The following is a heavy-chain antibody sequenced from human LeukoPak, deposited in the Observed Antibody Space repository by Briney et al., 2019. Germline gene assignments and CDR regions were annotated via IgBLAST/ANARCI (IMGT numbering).Heavy chain of an antibody. J-gene: IGHJ4*02. CDR3: ARNTYYDFWSGYYFDY. Sequence: SETLSLTCTVYGGSLSSYYWSWIRQPAGKGLEWIGRIYTSGSTNYNPSLKSRVTMSVDTSKNQFSLKLSSVTAADTAVYYCARNTYYDFWSGYYFDYWGQGTLVTVSS. V-gene: IGHV4-4*07. D-gene: IGHD3-3*01. CDR2: IYTSGST. CDR1: GGSLSSYY.